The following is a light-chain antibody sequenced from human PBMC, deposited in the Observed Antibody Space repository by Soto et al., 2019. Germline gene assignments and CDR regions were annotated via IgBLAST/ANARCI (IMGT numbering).Light chain of an antibody. CDR3: QQSYSTLSWT. J-gene: IGKJ1*01. V-gene: IGKV1-39*01. CDR1: QSISSY. CDR2: AAS. Sequence: DIQMTQSPSSLSASVGDRVTITCRASQSISSYLNWYQQKPGKAPKLLIYAASSFQSGVPSTFSGSGSGTDFTLTISSLQPEDFATYYCQQSYSTLSWTFGQGTKVEIK.